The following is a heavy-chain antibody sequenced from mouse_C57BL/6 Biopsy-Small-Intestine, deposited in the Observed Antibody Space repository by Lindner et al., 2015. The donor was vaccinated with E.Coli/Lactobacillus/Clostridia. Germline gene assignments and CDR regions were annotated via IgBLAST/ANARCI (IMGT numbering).Heavy chain of an antibody. J-gene: IGHJ3*01. V-gene: IGHV1-39*01. CDR1: GYSFTDYN. CDR3: AREGPASFAY. CDR2: INPNSGTT. Sequence: QLQESGPELVKPGASVKISREASGYSFTDYNMNWVKQSNGQSLEWIGIINPNSGTTAYNPKFKGKATLTVDQSSSTAYMQLNSLTSEDSAVYYCAREGPASFAYWGQGTLVTVSA.